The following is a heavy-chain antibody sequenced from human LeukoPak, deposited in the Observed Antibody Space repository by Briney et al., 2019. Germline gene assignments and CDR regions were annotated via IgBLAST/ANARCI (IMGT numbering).Heavy chain of an antibody. CDR1: GGSFSGYY. J-gene: IGHJ6*03. CDR3: ARGAGYDFWSGYGYYMDV. Sequence: SETLSLTCAVYGGSFSGYYWSWIRQPPGKGLGWIGEINHSGSTNYNPSLKSRVTISVDTSKNQFSLKLSSVTAADTAVYYCARGAGYDFWSGYGYYMDVWGKGTTVTVSS. D-gene: IGHD3-3*01. V-gene: IGHV4-34*01. CDR2: INHSGST.